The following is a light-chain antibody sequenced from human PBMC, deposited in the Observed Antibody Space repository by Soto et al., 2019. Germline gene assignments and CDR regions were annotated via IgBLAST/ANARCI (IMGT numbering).Light chain of an antibody. CDR3: QQYNNWPSIT. CDR1: QSVSSN. Sequence: EIVMTQSPATRSVSPGERATLSCRASQSVSSNLAWYQQKPGQAPRFLIYGASTRATGIPARFSGSGSGTEFTLTISSLQSEDFAVYYCQQYNNWPSITFGQGTRLEIK. CDR2: GAS. J-gene: IGKJ5*01. V-gene: IGKV3-15*01.